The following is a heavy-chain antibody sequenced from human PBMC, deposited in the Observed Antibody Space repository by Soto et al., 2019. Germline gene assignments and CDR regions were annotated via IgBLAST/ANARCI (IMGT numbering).Heavy chain of an antibody. Sequence: PSETLSLTCTVSGGSISNYCWTWLRQPPGKGLEWIGCISYSGSPYYYPSLKSRVTISLDTSNKQFSLKLSSVTAADTAVYYCAKGSDGDYSEYWGQGTLVPVSS. CDR3: AKGSDGDYSEY. V-gene: IGHV4-59*01. CDR2: ISYSGSP. CDR1: GGSISNYC. J-gene: IGHJ4*02. D-gene: IGHD3-16*01.